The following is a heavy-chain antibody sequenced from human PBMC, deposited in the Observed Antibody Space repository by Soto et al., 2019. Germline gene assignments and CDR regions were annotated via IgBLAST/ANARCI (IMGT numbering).Heavy chain of an antibody. V-gene: IGHV4-59*01. J-gene: IGHJ5*02. CDR3: ARVRRNWFDP. Sequence: SETLSLTCTVSGGSISSYYWSWIRQPPGKGLEWIGYIFYSGSTNYNPSLKSRVTISVDTSKNQFSLKLSSVTAADTAVYYCARVRRNWFDPWGQGTLVTVSS. CDR2: IFYSGST. CDR1: GGSISSYY.